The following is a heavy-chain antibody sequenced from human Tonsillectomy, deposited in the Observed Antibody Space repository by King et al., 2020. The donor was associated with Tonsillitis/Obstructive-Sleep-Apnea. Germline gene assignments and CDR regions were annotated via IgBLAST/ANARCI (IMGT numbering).Heavy chain of an antibody. CDR3: ARLHVELATTGIAY. Sequence: EVQLVESGAEVKKPGESLKISCKSSGYSFTSYWIGWVRQMPGKGLEWMGIIYPGDSDTRYSPSFQGRVTISADKSISSAYLQWSSLKASDTAMYYGARLHVELATTGIAYWGQGPLVTVSS. CDR1: GYSFTSYW. J-gene: IGHJ4*02. D-gene: IGHD5-24*01. CDR2: IYPGDSDT. V-gene: IGHV5-51*01.